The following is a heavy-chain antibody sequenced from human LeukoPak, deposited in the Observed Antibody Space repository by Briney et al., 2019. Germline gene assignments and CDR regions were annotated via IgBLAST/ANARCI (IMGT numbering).Heavy chain of an antibody. CDR1: GGTFSSYA. CDR2: INPSGGST. Sequence: ASVKVSCKASGGTFSSYAISWVRQAPGQGLEWMGIINPSGGSTSYAQKFQGRVTMTRDTSTSTVYMELSSLRSEDTAVYYCARAGYCSSTSCYPSHNWFDPWGQGTLVTVSS. CDR3: ARAGYCSSTSCYPSHNWFDP. V-gene: IGHV1-46*01. J-gene: IGHJ5*02. D-gene: IGHD2-2*01.